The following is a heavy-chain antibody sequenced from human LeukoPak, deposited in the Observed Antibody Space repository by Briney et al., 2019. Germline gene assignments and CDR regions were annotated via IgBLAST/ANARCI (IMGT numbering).Heavy chain of an antibody. CDR2: ISANNNNT. Sequence: ASVKVSCKASGYSFTNYGMNWVRQAPGKGLEWMGWISANNNNTNNVQKLQGRVTMTTDTSTSTAYMELRSLRSDDTAVYYCASALYHAFDCWGQGTLVTVAS. CDR1: GYSFTNYG. CDR3: ASALYHAFDC. V-gene: IGHV1-18*01. D-gene: IGHD2-2*01. J-gene: IGHJ4*02.